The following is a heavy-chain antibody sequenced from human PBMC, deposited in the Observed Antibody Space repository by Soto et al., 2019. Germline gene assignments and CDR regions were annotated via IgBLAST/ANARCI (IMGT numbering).Heavy chain of an antibody. Sequence: QVQLVESGGGVVQPGRSLRLSCAASGFTLSDFAMHWVRQAPGKGLEWVALISNDGANEDYGDSVKGRFTISRDNSKHMLYLQVTSLRVEDTAVYYCARAVPGMEVWGQGTTVTVSS. CDR3: ARAVPGMEV. CDR1: GFTLSDFA. V-gene: IGHV3-30-3*01. CDR2: ISNDGANE. J-gene: IGHJ6*02.